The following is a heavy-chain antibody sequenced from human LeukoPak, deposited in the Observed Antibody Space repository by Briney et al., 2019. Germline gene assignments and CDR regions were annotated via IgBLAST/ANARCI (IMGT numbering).Heavy chain of an antibody. V-gene: IGHV3-74*01. CDR2: INTDGSST. Sequence: GGSLRLSCAASGFTFSSYWMHWVRQAPGKGLAWVSRINTDGSSTSNADSVKGRFTVSRDNAKNTLYLQMSSLRAEDTAVYYCARGGRFGELSSSLWGQGTLVTVSS. CDR1: GFTFSSYW. CDR3: ARGGRFGELSSSL. D-gene: IGHD3-10*01. J-gene: IGHJ4*02.